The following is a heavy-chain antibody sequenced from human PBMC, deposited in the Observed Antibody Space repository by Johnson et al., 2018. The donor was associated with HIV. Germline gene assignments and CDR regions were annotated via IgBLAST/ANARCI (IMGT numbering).Heavy chain of an antibody. CDR1: GFGFSRYV. Sequence: MQLVESGGGVVQPGRSLRASCAASGFGFSRYVMHWVRQAPGKGLEWVGRIKSKTDGGTTDYAAPVKGRFTISRDDSKNTLYLQMNSLKTEDTAVYYCARDSNRYAFDIWGQGTMVTVSS. CDR3: ARDSNRYAFDI. J-gene: IGHJ3*02. D-gene: IGHD2-8*01. V-gene: IGHV3-15*01. CDR2: IKSKTDGGTT.